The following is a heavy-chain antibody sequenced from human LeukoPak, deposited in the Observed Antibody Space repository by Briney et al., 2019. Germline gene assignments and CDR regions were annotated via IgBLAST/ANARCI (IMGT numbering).Heavy chain of an antibody. Sequence: GGSLRLSCAASGFTFSSYAMSWVRQAPGKGLEWVAVISYDGSNKYYADSVKGRFTISRDNSKNTLYLQMNSLRAEDTAVYYCAKARGSVGTTVTPIDYWGQGTLVTVSS. CDR2: ISYDGSNK. D-gene: IGHD4-11*01. CDR1: GFTFSSYA. CDR3: AKARGSVGTTVTPIDY. J-gene: IGHJ4*02. V-gene: IGHV3-30*18.